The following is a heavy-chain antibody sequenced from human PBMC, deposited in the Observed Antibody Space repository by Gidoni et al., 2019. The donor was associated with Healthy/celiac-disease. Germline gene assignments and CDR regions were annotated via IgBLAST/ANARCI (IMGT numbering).Heavy chain of an antibody. J-gene: IGHJ4*02. CDR2: DSSSSSYI. CDR3: ARGHSGFHFDY. CDR1: GFPFSSYS. D-gene: IGHD6-19*01. V-gene: IGHV3-21*01. Sequence: EVQLVESGGGLVTPGGSLRRSCAASGFPFSSYSMNWVRQAPGQGLEGGSSDSSSSSYIYYADSVKGRFTISRDNAKKSLYLQMNSLRAEDTAVYYCARGHSGFHFDYWGQGTLVTVSS.